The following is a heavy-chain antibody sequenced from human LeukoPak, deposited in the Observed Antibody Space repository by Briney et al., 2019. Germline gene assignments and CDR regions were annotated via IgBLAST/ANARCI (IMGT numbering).Heavy chain of an antibody. D-gene: IGHD3-3*01. CDR1: GGTFSSYA. V-gene: IGHV1-69*05. CDR2: IIPIFGTA. CDR3: ARVRGFDDFWNFYYYYMDV. J-gene: IGHJ6*03. Sequence: ASVKVSCKASGGTFSSYAISWVRQAPGQGLEWMGGIIPIFGTANYAQRFQGRVTITTDESTSTAYMELSSLRSEDTAVYYCARVRGFDDFWNFYYYYMDVWGKGTTVTVSS.